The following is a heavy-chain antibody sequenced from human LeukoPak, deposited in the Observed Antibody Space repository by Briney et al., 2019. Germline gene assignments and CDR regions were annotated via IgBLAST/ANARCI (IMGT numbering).Heavy chain of an antibody. CDR2: IIPIFGTA. CDR3: ARMGCSTSCYTYYYMDV. J-gene: IGHJ6*03. D-gene: IGHD2-2*02. CDR1: GGTFSSYA. Sequence: SVKVSCKASGGTFSSYAISWVRQAPGQGLEWMGGIIPIFGTANYAQKFQGRVTITTDESTSTAYMELSSLRSEDTAVYYCARMGCSTSCYTYYYMDVWGKGTTVTVSS. V-gene: IGHV1-69*05.